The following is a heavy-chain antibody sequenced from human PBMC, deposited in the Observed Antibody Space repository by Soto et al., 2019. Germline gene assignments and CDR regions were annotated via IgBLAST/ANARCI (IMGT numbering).Heavy chain of an antibody. J-gene: IGHJ4*02. D-gene: IGHD2-15*01. V-gene: IGHV3-13*01. CDR2: IGTAGDT. Sequence: EVQLVESGGGLVQPGGSLRLSCAASEFTFSNYDMHWVRQVTGKGMEWVSTIGTAGDTYYPGSVKGRFTISRENAKNSLYLQMYSLRAEDTAVYYCARGRLISLYYFDYWGQGTLVTVSS. CDR1: EFTFSNYD. CDR3: ARGRLISLYYFDY.